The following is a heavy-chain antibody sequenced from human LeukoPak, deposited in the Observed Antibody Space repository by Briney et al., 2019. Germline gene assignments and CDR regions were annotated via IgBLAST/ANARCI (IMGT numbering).Heavy chain of an antibody. CDR1: GGSLSSSSYY. D-gene: IGHD3-22*01. CDR2: IYYSGST. Sequence: SETLSLTCTVSGGSLSSSSYYWGWIRQPPGKGLEWIGSIYYSGSTYYNPSLKSRVTISVDTSKDQFSLKLSSVTAADTAVYYCARVVVITDYYYYMDVWGKGTTVTVSS. V-gene: IGHV4-39*07. J-gene: IGHJ6*03. CDR3: ARVVVITDYYYYMDV.